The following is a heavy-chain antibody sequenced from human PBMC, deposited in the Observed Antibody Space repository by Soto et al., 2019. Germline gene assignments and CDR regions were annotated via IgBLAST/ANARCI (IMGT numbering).Heavy chain of an antibody. V-gene: IGHV4-59*08. D-gene: IGHD6-13*01. J-gene: IGHJ5*02. Sequence: SETLSLTCTVSGGSISSYYWSWIRQPPGKGLEWIGYIYYSGSTNYNPSLKSRVTISVDTSKNQFSLKLSSVTAADTAVYYCARIRLSWPDPEVWFDPWGQGTLVTVSS. CDR2: IYYSGST. CDR1: GGSISSYY. CDR3: ARIRLSWPDPEVWFDP.